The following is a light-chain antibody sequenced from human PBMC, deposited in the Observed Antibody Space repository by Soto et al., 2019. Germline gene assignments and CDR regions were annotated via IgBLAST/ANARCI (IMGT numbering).Light chain of an antibody. Sequence: QSALTQPRSVSGSPGQSVTISCTGTTSDVGSYTYVSWYQQHPGKAPKLMLYDVSQRPSGVPYRFSGSKFGNTASLTISGLQAEDEADYYCCSYAGSYTWVFGGGTKVTVL. CDR1: TSDVGSYTY. J-gene: IGLJ3*02. V-gene: IGLV2-11*01. CDR2: DVS. CDR3: CSYAGSYTWV.